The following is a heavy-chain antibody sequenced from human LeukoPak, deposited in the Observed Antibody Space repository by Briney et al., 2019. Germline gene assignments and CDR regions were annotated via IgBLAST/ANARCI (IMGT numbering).Heavy chain of an antibody. V-gene: IGHV4-34*01. J-gene: IGHJ4*01. CDR1: GDSFSGYY. CDR3: ATRRGGPYPYYFDH. D-gene: IGHD2-15*01. Sequence: PSETLSRTCAVYGDSFSGYYWSWIRQSPGTGLEWIGEVNERGTTNHNPNLKSRVTISVVTSGNQFSLRLTSVTAADTAIYFCATRRGGPYPYYFDHWDQGALVTVSS. CDR2: VNERGTT.